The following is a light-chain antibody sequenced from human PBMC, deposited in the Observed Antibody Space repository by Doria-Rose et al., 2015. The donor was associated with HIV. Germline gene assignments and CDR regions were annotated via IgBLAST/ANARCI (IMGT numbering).Light chain of an antibody. V-gene: IGKV3-20*01. CDR1: KSFSSTY. CDR3: HQYGTSWT. J-gene: IGKJ1*01. CDR2: DGS. Sequence: EIVLTQSPGTLSLSPGERATLSCRASKSFSSTYLAWYQQKPGQAPSLLIYDGSTSATGIPDRFSASGSGTDFTLTINRLEPEDFALYYCHQYGTSWTFGQGTKVEI.